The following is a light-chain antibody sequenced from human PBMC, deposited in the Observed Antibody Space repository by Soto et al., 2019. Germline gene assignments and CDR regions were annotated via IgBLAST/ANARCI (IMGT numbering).Light chain of an antibody. CDR3: QQYDSFLFT. V-gene: IGKV1-5*03. J-gene: IGKJ2*01. Sequence: DIQMTQSPSSLSASVGDTVTITCRASQTISSWLAWYQQKPGKAPKLLIYKASSLESGVPSRFSGSGSGTNFPLTIRSLQLDDFATYYCQQYDSFLFTFGHGTKLEIK. CDR2: KAS. CDR1: QTISSW.